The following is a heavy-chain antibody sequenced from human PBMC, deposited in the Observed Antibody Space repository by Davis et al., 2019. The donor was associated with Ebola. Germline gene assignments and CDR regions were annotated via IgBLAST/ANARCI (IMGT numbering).Heavy chain of an antibody. D-gene: IGHD3-10*01. V-gene: IGHV4-39*01. CDR2: IYYSGIT. CDR3: ARSLVKYGSGTYPRY. J-gene: IGHJ4*02. CDR1: GGSISTNTYY. Sequence: SETLSLTCTVSGGSISTNTYYWGWIRQPPGKGLEWIGTIYYSGITYYNPSLKSRVTISVDTSKNQFSLRLNSVTAADTAVYYCARSLVKYGSGTYPRYWGQGILVTVSS.